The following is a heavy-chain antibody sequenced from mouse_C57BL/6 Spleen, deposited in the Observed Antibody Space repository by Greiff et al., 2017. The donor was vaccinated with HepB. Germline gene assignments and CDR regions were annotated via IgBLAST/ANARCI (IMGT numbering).Heavy chain of an antibody. D-gene: IGHD2-3*01. V-gene: IGHV1-5*01. CDR2: IYPGNSDT. Sequence: EVKLQESGTVLARPGASVKMSCKTSGYTFTSYWMHWVKQRPGQGLEWIGAIYPGNSDTSYNQKFKGKAKLTAVTSASTAYMELSSLTNEDSAVYYCTRKGPYDGYSAWFAYWGQGTLVTVSA. CDR1: GYTFTSYW. CDR3: TRKGPYDGYSAWFAY. J-gene: IGHJ3*01.